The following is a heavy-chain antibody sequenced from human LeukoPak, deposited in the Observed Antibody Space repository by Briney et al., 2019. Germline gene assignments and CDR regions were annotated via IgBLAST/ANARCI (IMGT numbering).Heavy chain of an antibody. Sequence: SETLSLTCTVSGGSISSYYWSWIRQPPGKGLEWIGYIYYSGSTNYNPSLKSRVTISVDTSKNQFSLELSSVTAADTAVYYCARLYYYGSGSYQGNWFDPWGQGTLVTVSS. J-gene: IGHJ5*02. CDR1: GGSISSYY. V-gene: IGHV4-59*01. D-gene: IGHD3-10*01. CDR2: IYYSGST. CDR3: ARLYYYGSGSYQGNWFDP.